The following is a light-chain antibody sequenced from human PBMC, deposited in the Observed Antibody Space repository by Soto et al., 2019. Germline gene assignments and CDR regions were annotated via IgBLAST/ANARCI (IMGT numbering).Light chain of an antibody. CDR3: QQSYKTPHT. Sequence: DIPMTQSPSSLSASVGDSVTITCRASQGVCAYQLRYQQRLGKAAKLLIYAASNLLSGIPSRFSGSGSGTNFTLTISSLQPEDFATYYCQQSYKTPHTFGQGTKLETK. CDR1: QGVCAY. V-gene: IGKV1-39*01. J-gene: IGKJ2*01. CDR2: AAS.